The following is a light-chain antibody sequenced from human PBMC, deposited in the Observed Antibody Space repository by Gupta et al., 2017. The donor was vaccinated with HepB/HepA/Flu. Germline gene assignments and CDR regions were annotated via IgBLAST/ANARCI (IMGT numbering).Light chain of an antibody. J-gene: IGLJ1*01. Sequence: QSVLPQPPSASGTPGQRVTIACSGSSSDIGTNFVYWYQQLPGTAPKLLIYRNNQRPSGVPDRFSGSKSGASASLAISGLRSEDEADYYCAAWDTSLSGYVFGTGTKVIVL. CDR2: RNN. CDR3: AAWDTSLSGYV. V-gene: IGLV1-47*01. CDR1: SSDIGTNF.